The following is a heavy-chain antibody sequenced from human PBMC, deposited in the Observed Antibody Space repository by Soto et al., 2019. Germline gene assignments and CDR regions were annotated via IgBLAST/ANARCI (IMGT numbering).Heavy chain of an antibody. D-gene: IGHD2-15*01. J-gene: IGHJ4*02. CDR3: ARDYMGGRDGSPYYFDY. Sequence: ASVKVSCKAYGGTFSSYAISLVRQAPGQGLEWMGGIIPIFGTANYAQKFQGRVTITADESTSTAYMELSSLRSEDTAVYYCARDYMGGRDGSPYYFDYWGQGTLVTVSS. V-gene: IGHV1-69*13. CDR1: GGTFSSYA. CDR2: IIPIFGTA.